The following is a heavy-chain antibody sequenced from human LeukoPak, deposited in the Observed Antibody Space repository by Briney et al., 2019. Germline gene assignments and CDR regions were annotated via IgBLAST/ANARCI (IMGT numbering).Heavy chain of an antibody. CDR1: GGSISSGGYY. D-gene: IGHD3-10*01. CDR3: ARGEDYYGSGSFDY. CDR2: IYYSGST. Sequence: SENLSLTCTVSGGSISSGGYYWSWIRQHPGKGLEWIGYIYYSGSTYYNPSLKSRVTISVDTSKNQFSLKLSSVTAADTAVYYCARGEDYYGSGSFDYWGQGTLVTVSS. J-gene: IGHJ4*02. V-gene: IGHV4-31*03.